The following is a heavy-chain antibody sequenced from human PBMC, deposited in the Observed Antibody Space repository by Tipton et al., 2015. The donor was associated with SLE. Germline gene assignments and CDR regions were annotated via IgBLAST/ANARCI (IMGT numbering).Heavy chain of an antibody. Sequence: TLSLTCTVSGGSISSGDYCWSWIRQPPGKGLEWIGYIYYSGSTYYNPSLKSRVTISVDTSKNQFSLKLSSVTAADTAVYYCARGPHDFWSGYSYYFDYWGQGTLVTVSS. V-gene: IGHV4-30-4*01. CDR3: ARGPHDFWSGYSYYFDY. CDR2: IYYSGST. D-gene: IGHD3-3*01. CDR1: GGSISSGDYC. J-gene: IGHJ4*02.